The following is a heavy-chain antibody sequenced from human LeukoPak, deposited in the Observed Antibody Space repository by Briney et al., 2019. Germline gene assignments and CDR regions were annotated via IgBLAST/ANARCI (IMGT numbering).Heavy chain of an antibody. CDR2: IYPGDSDT. Sequence: GESLKISCKGSGYTFHSYWIAWVRQMPGKGLEWMGIIYPGDSDTRYSPSFQGQVTISADKSISTAYLQWSSLKASDTAMYYCARGGRITIFGVVTLDAFDIWGQGTMVTVSS. CDR1: GYTFHSYW. J-gene: IGHJ3*02. V-gene: IGHV5-51*01. D-gene: IGHD3-3*01. CDR3: ARGGRITIFGVVTLDAFDI.